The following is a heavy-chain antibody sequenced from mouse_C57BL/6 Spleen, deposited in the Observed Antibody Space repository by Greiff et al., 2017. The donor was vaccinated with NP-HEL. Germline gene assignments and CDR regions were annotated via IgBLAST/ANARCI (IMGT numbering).Heavy chain of an antibody. J-gene: IGHJ4*01. Sequence: VQLQQPGAELVMPGASVKLSCKASGYTFTSYWMHWVKQRPGQGLEWIGEIDPSSGYTNYNQKFKGKSTLTVDKSSSTAYMQLSSLTSEDSAVYYCARLGDYYAMDYWGQGTSVTVSS. D-gene: IGHD3-3*01. CDR3: ARLGDYYAMDY. V-gene: IGHV1-69*01. CDR1: GYTFTSYW. CDR2: IDPSSGYT.